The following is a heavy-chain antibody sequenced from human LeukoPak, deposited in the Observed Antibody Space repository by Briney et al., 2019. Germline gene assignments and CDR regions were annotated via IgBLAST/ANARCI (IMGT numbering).Heavy chain of an antibody. CDR3: ARNVECSSNSCYYHLLYAFDN. Sequence: GGSLRLSCAASGFTFSSYEMNWVRQAPGKGLEWVSSISSSSSYIYYADSVKGRFTISRDNAKNSLYLQMNSLRAEDTAVYYCARNVECSSNSCYYHLLYAFDNWGQGTMVTVSS. CDR2: ISSSSSYI. J-gene: IGHJ3*02. V-gene: IGHV3-21*01. D-gene: IGHD2-2*01. CDR1: GFTFSSYE.